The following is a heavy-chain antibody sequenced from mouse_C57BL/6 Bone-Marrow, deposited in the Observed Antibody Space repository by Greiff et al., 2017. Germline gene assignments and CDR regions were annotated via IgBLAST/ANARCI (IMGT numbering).Heavy chain of an antibody. D-gene: IGHD3-2*02. Sequence: VKQRPGQGLEWIGNIYPSDSETHYNQKFKDKATLTVDKSSSTAYMQLSSLTSEDSAVYYCASSGYMDYWGQGTSVTVSS. J-gene: IGHJ4*01. V-gene: IGHV1-61*01. CDR3: ASSGYMDY. CDR2: IYPSDSET.